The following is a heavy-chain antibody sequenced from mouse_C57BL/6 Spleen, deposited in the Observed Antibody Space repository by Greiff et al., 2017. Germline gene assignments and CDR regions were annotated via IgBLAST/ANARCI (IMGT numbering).Heavy chain of an antibody. J-gene: IGHJ4*01. CDR1: GYTFTSYW. CDR2: IYPSDSET. V-gene: IGHV1-61*01. Sequence: QVHVKQPGAELVRPGSSVKLSCKASGYTFTSYWMDWVKQRPGQGLEWIGNIYPSDSETHYNQKFKDKATLTVDKSSSTAYMQLSSLTSEDSAVYYCARWNWDDYAMDYWGQGTSVTVSS. CDR3: ARWNWDDYAMDY. D-gene: IGHD4-1*01.